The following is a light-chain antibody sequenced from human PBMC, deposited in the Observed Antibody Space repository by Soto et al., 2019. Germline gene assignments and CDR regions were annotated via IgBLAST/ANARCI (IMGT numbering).Light chain of an antibody. CDR2: RNN. CDR3: AAWDDSLSAPWV. J-gene: IGLJ3*02. CDR1: SSNIGSNY. Sequence: QSVLTQPPSASGTPGQRVTISCSGSSSNIGSNYVYWYQQLPGTAPKLLIYRNNQRPSGVPDRFSGSKSGPSASLAISGLRSEDEADYYCAAWDDSLSAPWVFGGGTKVTVL. V-gene: IGLV1-47*01.